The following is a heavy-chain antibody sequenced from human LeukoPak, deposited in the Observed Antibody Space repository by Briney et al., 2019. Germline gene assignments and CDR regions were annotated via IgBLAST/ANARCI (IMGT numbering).Heavy chain of an antibody. J-gene: IGHJ4*02. V-gene: IGHV4-39*01. CDR3: ARLSKGRYFDYIFDY. Sequence: PSETLSLTSTVSGGSVSSTTYYWGWIRQPPGKGLEWIGNVYYSGTTYYNPSLKSRVTMSVDTSTNQYSLKLSSVTAADTAVYCARLSKGRYFDYIFDYWGQGTLVTVSS. CDR2: VYYSGTT. D-gene: IGHD3-9*01. CDR1: GGSVSSTTYY.